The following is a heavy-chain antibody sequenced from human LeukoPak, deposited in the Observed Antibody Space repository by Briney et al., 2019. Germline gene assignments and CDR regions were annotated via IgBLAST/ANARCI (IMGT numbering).Heavy chain of an antibody. D-gene: IGHD1-1*01. Sequence: GGSLRLSCAASGFTFSSIAMTWVRPATGKGLEWVSTVRSNGETTYNADSVKGRFTISRDNSTKTLYSQLNSLRVEDTAIYYCAKGQELDDGVFDSWGQGTLVTVSS. CDR2: VRSNGETT. V-gene: IGHV3-23*01. CDR1: GFTFSSIA. J-gene: IGHJ4*02. CDR3: AKGQELDDGVFDS.